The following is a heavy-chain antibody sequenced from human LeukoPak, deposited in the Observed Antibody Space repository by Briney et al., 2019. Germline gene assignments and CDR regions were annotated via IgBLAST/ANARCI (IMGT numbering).Heavy chain of an antibody. Sequence: GGSLRLSCAASGFTFSSYSMNWVRQAPGKGLEWVSSISSSSSYIYYADSVEGRFTISRDNAKNSLYLQMNSLRAEDTAVYYCARGRIQLWRSDYYYMDVWGKGTTVTVSS. J-gene: IGHJ6*03. CDR2: ISSSSSYI. V-gene: IGHV3-21*01. CDR3: ARGRIQLWRSDYYYMDV. D-gene: IGHD5-18*01. CDR1: GFTFSSYS.